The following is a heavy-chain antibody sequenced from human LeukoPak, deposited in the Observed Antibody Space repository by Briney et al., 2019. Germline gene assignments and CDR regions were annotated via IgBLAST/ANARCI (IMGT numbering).Heavy chain of an antibody. CDR1: GGTFSSYA. V-gene: IGHV1-69*04. J-gene: IGHJ6*02. Sequence: SVTVSCKASGGTFSSYAISWVRQAPGQGLEWMGRIIPILGIANYAQKFQGRVTITADKSTSTAYMELSSLRSEDTAVYYCAVPFECGGDCYTLYYYYGMDVWGQGTTVTVSS. CDR3: AVPFECGGDCYTLYYYYGMDV. CDR2: IIPILGIA. D-gene: IGHD2-21*02.